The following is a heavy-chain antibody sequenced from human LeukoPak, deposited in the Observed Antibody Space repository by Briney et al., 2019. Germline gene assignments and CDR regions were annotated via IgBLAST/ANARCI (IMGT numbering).Heavy chain of an antibody. D-gene: IGHD1-26*01. V-gene: IGHV3-23*01. Sequence: GGSLRLSCAASGFTFSSYWMSWVRQAPGKGLEWVSAISGSGGSTYYADSVKGRFTISRDNSKNTLYLQMNSLRAEDTAVYYCAKAGVGATRLDYWGQGTLVTVSS. J-gene: IGHJ4*02. CDR2: ISGSGGST. CDR3: AKAGVGATRLDY. CDR1: GFTFSSYW.